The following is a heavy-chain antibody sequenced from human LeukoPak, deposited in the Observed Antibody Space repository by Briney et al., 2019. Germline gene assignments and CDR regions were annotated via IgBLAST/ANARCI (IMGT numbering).Heavy chain of an antibody. D-gene: IGHD6-19*01. V-gene: IGHV4-34*01. Sequence: KTSETLSLTCAVYGGSFSGYYWSWIRQPPGKGREWLGEINHSGSTNYNPSLKSRVTISVDTSKNQFSLKLSSVTAADTAVYYCARSAPSDSSGWYLGGIWGQGTLVTVSS. CDR3: ARSAPSDSSGWYLGGI. CDR1: GGSFSGYY. CDR2: INHSGST. J-gene: IGHJ4*02.